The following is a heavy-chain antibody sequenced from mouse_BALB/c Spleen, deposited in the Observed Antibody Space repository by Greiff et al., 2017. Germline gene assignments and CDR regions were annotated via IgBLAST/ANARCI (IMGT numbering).Heavy chain of an antibody. V-gene: IGHV1-9*01. Sequence: QVQLQQSGAELMKPGASVKISCKATGYTFSSYWIEWVKQRPGHGLEWIGEILPGSGSTNYNEKFKGKATFTADTSSNTAYMQLSSLTSEDSAVYYCARGCYDYDSIAYWGQGTLVTVSA. J-gene: IGHJ3*01. CDR2: ILPGSGST. CDR1: GYTFSSYW. D-gene: IGHD2-4*01. CDR3: ARGCYDYDSIAY.